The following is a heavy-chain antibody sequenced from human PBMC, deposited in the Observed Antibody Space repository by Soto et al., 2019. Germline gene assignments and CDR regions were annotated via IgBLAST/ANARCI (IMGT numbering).Heavy chain of an antibody. CDR1: GFSLSTSGVG. J-gene: IGHJ4*02. CDR2: IYWDDDK. Sequence: QITLKESGPTLVKPTQTLTLTCTFSGFSLSTSGVGVGWIRQPPGEALEWLALIYWDDDKRYSPSLKSRLTITKDTSKNQVVLTMSDMDPVDTATYSCAHRRNVELGPLRLFDYWGQGTQVTVSS. CDR3: AHRRNVELGPLRLFDY. D-gene: IGHD2-15*01. V-gene: IGHV2-5*02.